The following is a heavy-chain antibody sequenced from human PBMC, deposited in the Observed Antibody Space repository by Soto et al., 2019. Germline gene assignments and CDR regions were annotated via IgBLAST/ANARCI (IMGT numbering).Heavy chain of an antibody. V-gene: IGHV1-69*13. CDR1: GGTFSSYA. J-gene: IGHJ6*02. Sequence: ASVKVSCKASGGTFSSYAISWVRQAPGQGLEWMGGIIPIFGTANYAQKFQGRVTITSDESTSTAYMELSSLRSEDTAVYYCAMDTAGGPYYYGMDVWGQGTTVTVSS. CDR3: AMDTAGGPYYYGMDV. D-gene: IGHD5-18*01. CDR2: IIPIFGTA.